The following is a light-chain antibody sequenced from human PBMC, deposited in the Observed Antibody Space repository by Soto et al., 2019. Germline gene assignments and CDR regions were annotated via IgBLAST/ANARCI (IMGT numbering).Light chain of an antibody. Sequence: DIVMTQSPDSLAVYLGESATINCKSSQSVLYSSNNKNYLAWYQQKPGQPPKLLIYWASTRESGVPDRFSGNGSGTDFTLTISSLQAEDVAVYYCQQYYSTPYTFGQGTKLEIK. CDR2: WAS. V-gene: IGKV4-1*01. CDR1: QSVLYSSNNKNY. J-gene: IGKJ2*01. CDR3: QQYYSTPYT.